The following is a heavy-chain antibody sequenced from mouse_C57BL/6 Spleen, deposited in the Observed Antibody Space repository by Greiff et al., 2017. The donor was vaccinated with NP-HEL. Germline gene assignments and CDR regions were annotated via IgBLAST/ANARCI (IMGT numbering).Heavy chain of an antibody. CDR3: ARGLTGTAFDY. D-gene: IGHD4-1*01. Sequence: VQLQQPGAELVRPGSSVKLSCKASGYTFTSYWMHWVKQRPIQGLEWIGNIDPSDSDTHYNQKFKDKATLTVDKSSSTAYMQLSSLTSEDSAVYYGARGLTGTAFDYWGQGTTLTVSS. V-gene: IGHV1-52*01. J-gene: IGHJ2*01. CDR1: GYTFTSYW. CDR2: IDPSDSDT.